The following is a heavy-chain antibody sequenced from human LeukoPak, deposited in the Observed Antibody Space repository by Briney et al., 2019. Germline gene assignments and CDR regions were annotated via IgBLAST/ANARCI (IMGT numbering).Heavy chain of an antibody. Sequence: PSETLSLTCTVSGGSISSSSYYWGWTRQPPGKGLEWIGEINHSGSTNYNPSLKSRVTISVDTSKNQFSLKLSSVTAADTAVYYCAREPYYYDRSGYKVDWYFDLWGRGTLVTVSS. D-gene: IGHD3-22*01. CDR1: GGSISSSSYY. J-gene: IGHJ2*01. CDR2: INHSGST. CDR3: AREPYYYDRSGYKVDWYFDL. V-gene: IGHV4-39*07.